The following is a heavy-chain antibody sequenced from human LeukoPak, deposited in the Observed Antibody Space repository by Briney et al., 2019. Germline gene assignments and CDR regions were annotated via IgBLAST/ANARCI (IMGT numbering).Heavy chain of an antibody. CDR1: GYTFTSYD. Sequence: ASVEVSCKASGYTFTSYDINWVRQATGQGLEWMGWMNPNSGNTGYAQKFQGRVTMTRNTSISTAYMELSSLRSEDTAVYYCARGRVAAAGRRLNDYWGQGTLVTVSS. D-gene: IGHD6-13*01. CDR3: ARGRVAAAGRRLNDY. J-gene: IGHJ4*02. CDR2: MNPNSGNT. V-gene: IGHV1-8*01.